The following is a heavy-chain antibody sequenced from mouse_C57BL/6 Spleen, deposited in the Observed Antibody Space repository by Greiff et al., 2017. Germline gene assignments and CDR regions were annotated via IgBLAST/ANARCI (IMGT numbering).Heavy chain of an antibody. CDR1: GYTFTSYW. Sequence: QVQLQQPGAELVRPGSSVKLSCKASGYTFTSYWMHWVKQRPIQGLEWIGNIDPSDSETHYNQKFKDKATLTVDKSSSTAYMQLSSLTSEDSAVYCCARGGTVGYYFDYWGQGTTLTVSS. V-gene: IGHV1-52*01. D-gene: IGHD1-1*01. CDR2: IDPSDSET. CDR3: ARGGTVGYYFDY. J-gene: IGHJ2*01.